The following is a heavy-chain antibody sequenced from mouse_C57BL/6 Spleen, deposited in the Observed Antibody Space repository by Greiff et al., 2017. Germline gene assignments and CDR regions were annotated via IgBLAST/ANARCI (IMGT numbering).Heavy chain of an antibody. CDR1: GYAFTNYL. CDR3: ARRHYGSSYGYFDV. J-gene: IGHJ1*03. CDR2: INPGSGGT. Sequence: VQLQQSGAELVRPGTSVKVSCKASGYAFTNYLIEWVKQRPGQGLEWIGVINPGSGGTNYNEKFKGKATLTADKSSSTAYMQLSSLTSEDSAVYFCARRHYGSSYGYFDVWGTGTTVTVSS. D-gene: IGHD1-1*01. V-gene: IGHV1-54*01.